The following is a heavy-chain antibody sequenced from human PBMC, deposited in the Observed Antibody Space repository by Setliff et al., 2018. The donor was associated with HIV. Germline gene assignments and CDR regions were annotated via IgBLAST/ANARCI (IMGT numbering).Heavy chain of an antibody. Sequence: GESLKISCKGSGYTFTAYYIHWVRQAPGQGLEWTGRINPNSGGTNYAQKFQGRVTMTRDTSISTAYMELSRLTSDDTAVYYCATKVYCTNGVCLDAFDIWGQGTMVTVSS. J-gene: IGHJ3*02. CDR2: INPNSGGT. CDR3: ATKVYCTNGVCLDAFDI. D-gene: IGHD2-8*01. V-gene: IGHV1-2*06. CDR1: GYTFTAYY.